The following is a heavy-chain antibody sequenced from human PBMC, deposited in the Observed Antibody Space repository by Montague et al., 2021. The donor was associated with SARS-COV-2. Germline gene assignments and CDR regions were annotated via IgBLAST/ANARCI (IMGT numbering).Heavy chain of an antibody. D-gene: IGHD6-13*01. V-gene: IGHV4-4*02. J-gene: IGHJ4*02. CDR3: ARFFSSWTD. CDR2: IYHSGST. Sequence: SETLSLTCAVSGGSISSGNWWSWVRQPPGKGLEWIGEIYHSGSTNYNPSLKSRVTISLDKSESQFSLNLSSATAADTAVYYCARFFSSWTDWGQGTLVTVSS. CDR1: GGSISSGNW.